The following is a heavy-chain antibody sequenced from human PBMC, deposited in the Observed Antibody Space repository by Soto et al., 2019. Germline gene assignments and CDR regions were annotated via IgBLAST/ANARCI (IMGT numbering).Heavy chain of an antibody. D-gene: IGHD5-12*01. J-gene: IGHJ4*02. V-gene: IGHV4-59*01. Sequence: PSETLSLTCTVSGGSISSYYWSWIRQPPGKGLEWIGYIYYSGSTNYNPSLKSRVTISVDTSKNQFSLKLSSVTAADTAVYYCARGGDGYNYLSFDYWGQGTLVTVSS. CDR3: ARGGDGYNYLSFDY. CDR2: IYYSGST. CDR1: GGSISSYY.